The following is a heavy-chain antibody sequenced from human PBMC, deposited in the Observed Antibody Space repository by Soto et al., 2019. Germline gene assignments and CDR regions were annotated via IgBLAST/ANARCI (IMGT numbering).Heavy chain of an antibody. CDR2: ISSSSSYT. CDR1: GFTFSDYY. CDR3: ARDRAKDTAMVNVFDY. J-gene: IGHJ4*02. V-gene: IGHV3-11*06. Sequence: GGSLRLSCAASGFTFSDYYMSWIRQAPGKGLEWVSYISSSSSYTNYADSVKGRFTISRDNAKNSLYLQMNSLRAEDTAVYYCARDRAKDTAMVNVFDYWGQGTLVTVSS. D-gene: IGHD5-18*01.